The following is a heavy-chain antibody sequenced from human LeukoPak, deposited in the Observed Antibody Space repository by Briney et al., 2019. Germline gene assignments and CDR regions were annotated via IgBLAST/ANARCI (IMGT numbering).Heavy chain of an antibody. CDR2: IYYSGST. J-gene: IGHJ6*04. V-gene: IGHV4-59*01. Sequence: SETLSLTCTVSGDSISSYYWSWTRQPPGKGLEWVGYIYYSGSTNYNPSLKSRVTISVDTSKNQFSLKLSSMTAADTAVYYCARTPITMVRGIIYYYGMDVWGKGTTVTVSS. CDR1: GDSISSYY. D-gene: IGHD3-10*01. CDR3: ARTPITMVRGIIYYYGMDV.